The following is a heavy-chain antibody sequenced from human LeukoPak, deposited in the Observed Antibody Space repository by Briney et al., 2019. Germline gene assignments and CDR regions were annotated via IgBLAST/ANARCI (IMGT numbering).Heavy chain of an antibody. CDR3: ARYCSSTSSRGYMDV. D-gene: IGHD2-2*01. J-gene: IGHJ6*03. CDR2: IYTSGST. Sequence: SQTLSLTCTVSGGSINSGNYYWSWIRQPAGKGLEWIGLIYTSGSTNYNPSLKSRVTISVDTSKNQFSLKLSSVTAADTAVYYCARYCSSTSSRGYMDVWGKGTTVTVSS. CDR1: GGSINSGNYY. V-gene: IGHV4-61*02.